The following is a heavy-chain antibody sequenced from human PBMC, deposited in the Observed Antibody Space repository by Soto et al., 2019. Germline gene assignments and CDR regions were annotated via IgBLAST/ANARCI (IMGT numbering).Heavy chain of an antibody. CDR3: ARAGFSYGRLLF. V-gene: IGHV4-34*01. Sequence: SETLSLTCAVYGESFSGYYWSWIRQPPGKGLEWIGEINHSGSTNYNPSLKSRVTISVDTSKNQFSLNLTSVTAADTAVYYCARAGFSYGRLLFWGQGTRVTVSS. CDR2: INHSGST. D-gene: IGHD3-10*01. CDR1: GESFSGYY. J-gene: IGHJ4*02.